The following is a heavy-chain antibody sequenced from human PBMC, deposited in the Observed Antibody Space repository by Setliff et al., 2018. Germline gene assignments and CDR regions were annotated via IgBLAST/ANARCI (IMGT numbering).Heavy chain of an antibody. D-gene: IGHD2-15*01. Sequence: SETLSLTCTVSRGSIRDITYQWGWIRQPPGKGLEWIGSIYYSGNTYNNPSLKSRVTMSVDTSKNPFSMKLTSSTAADTAVYYCARHIRRGCSVTSCQKWFDPRGQGTLVTVSS. CDR2: IYYSGNT. CDR3: ARHIRRGCSVTSCQKWFDP. CDR1: RGSIRDITYQ. V-gene: IGHV4-39*01. J-gene: IGHJ5*02.